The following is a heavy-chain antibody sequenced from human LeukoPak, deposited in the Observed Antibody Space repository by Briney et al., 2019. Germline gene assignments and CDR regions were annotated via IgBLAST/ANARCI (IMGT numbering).Heavy chain of an antibody. CDR1: GFTFSTYW. J-gene: IGHJ4*02. CDR3: ARTIAGAAFDY. Sequence: GGSLRLSCAASGFTFSTYWMHWVRQAPGKGLVWVSRIDGDGSSTTYADSVKGRFTISRDNAKNTLYLQMNSLRAEDTALYYCARTIAGAAFDYWGQGTLVTVSS. CDR2: IDGDGSST. D-gene: IGHD1-26*01. V-gene: IGHV3-74*01.